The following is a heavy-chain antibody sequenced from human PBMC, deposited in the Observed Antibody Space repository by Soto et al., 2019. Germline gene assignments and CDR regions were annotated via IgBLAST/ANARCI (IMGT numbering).Heavy chain of an antibody. D-gene: IGHD2-15*01. CDR2: ISSSSTTI. CDR1: GFTFSSYS. CDR3: ARGAEASADSQDY. Sequence: PGGSLRLSCVVTGFTFSSYSMNWVRQAPGKGLEWVSHISSSSTTIYYADSVKGRFTISRDNAKNSLYLQMNSLRDEDTAVYYCARGAEASADSQDYWGKGTLVTVSS. J-gene: IGHJ4*02. V-gene: IGHV3-48*02.